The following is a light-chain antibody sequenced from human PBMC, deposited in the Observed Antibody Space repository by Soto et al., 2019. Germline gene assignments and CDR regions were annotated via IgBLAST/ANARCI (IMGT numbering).Light chain of an antibody. CDR2: AAS. CDR1: QDISTS. J-gene: IGKJ4*01. Sequence: DIQLTQSPSLLSASVWDRVTITCRASQDISTSVAWYQQEPGKAPKLLIYAASTVQSGVPSRFSGSGSGTDFTLTISSLQPEDLATFFCQQVHSYPFTFGGGTKVDIK. V-gene: IGKV1-9*01. CDR3: QQVHSYPFT.